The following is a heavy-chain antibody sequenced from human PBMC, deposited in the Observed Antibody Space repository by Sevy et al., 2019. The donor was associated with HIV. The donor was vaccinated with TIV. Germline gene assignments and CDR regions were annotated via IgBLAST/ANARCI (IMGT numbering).Heavy chain of an antibody. CDR2: ISSSGMTI. V-gene: IGHV3-11*01. CDR3: ARRRFGGIRDAFDI. CDR1: GFIFSDYY. Sequence: GGSLRLSCAVSGFIFSDYYMSWIRQAPGKGLEWVSYISSSGMTIYYADSVKGRFTISRDNAKNSLCLQMNSLRAEDTAVYYCARRRFGGIRDAFDIWGQGTMVTVSS. J-gene: IGHJ3*02. D-gene: IGHD3-10*01.